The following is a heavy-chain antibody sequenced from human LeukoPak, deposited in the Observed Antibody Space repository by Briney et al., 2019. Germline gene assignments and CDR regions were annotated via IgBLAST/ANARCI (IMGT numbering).Heavy chain of an antibody. Sequence: GGSLRLSCEASGFTFRSYVMSWVRQAPGKGLEWVSVIDESGATTFYADSVKGRFTISRDNSKNSLHLQMNSLRAEDTAVYYCARVLRFNTARFFDYWGQGTPVTVSS. V-gene: IGHV3-23*01. CDR1: GFTFRSYV. CDR2: IDESGATT. CDR3: ARVLRFNTARFFDY. D-gene: IGHD5-18*01. J-gene: IGHJ4*02.